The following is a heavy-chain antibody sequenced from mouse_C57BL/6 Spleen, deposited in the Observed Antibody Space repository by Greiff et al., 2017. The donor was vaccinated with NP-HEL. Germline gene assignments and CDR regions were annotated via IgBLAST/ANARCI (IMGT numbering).Heavy chain of an antibody. CDR1: GFNIKDYY. CDR2: IDPEDGDT. D-gene: IGHD1-1*01. J-gene: IGHJ4*01. CDR3: TTAYGSSYSYAMDY. Sequence: EVQLQQSGAELVRPGASVKLSCTASGFNIKDYYMHWVKQRPEQGLEWIGRIDPEDGDTEYAPKFQGKATMTADTSSNTAYLQLSSLTSEDTAVYYCTTAYGSSYSYAMDYWGQGTSVTVSS. V-gene: IGHV14-1*01.